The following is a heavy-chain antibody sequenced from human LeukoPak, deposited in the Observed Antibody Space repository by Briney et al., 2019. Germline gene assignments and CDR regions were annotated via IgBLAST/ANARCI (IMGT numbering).Heavy chain of an antibody. CDR1: EFTFSDYY. D-gene: IGHD6-13*01. V-gene: IGHV3-11*01. CDR3: ARLGIITAAGSNDY. CDR2: ISYSGDTI. J-gene: IGHJ4*02. Sequence: KSGGSLRLSCAASEFTFSDYYMSWIRQAPGKGLEWVSYISYSGDTIYYADSVKGRFTVSRDNAKNSLYLQMDSLRAEDTAVYYCARLGIITAAGSNDYWGQGTLVTVSS.